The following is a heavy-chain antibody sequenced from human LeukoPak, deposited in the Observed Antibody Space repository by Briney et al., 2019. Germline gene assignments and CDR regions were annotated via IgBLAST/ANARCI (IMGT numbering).Heavy chain of an antibody. V-gene: IGHV3-30*02. CDR1: GFTFSSYG. CDR2: IWYDGSNR. D-gene: IGHD5-24*01. Sequence: GGSLRLSCAASGFTFSSYGMHWVRQAPGKGLEWVAVIWYDGSNRYYADSVKGRFTISRDNSKNTLYLQMNSLRAEDTAVYYCAKLAPSGHYYYGMDVWGQGTTVTVSS. J-gene: IGHJ6*02. CDR3: AKLAPSGHYYYGMDV.